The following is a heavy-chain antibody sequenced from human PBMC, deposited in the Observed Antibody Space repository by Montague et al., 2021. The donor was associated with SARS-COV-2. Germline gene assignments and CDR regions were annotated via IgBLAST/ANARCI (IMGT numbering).Heavy chain of an antibody. CDR1: GGSFSGYY. V-gene: IGHV4-34*01. D-gene: IGHD2-15*01. CDR2: TNDSGRT. CDR3: ARGYCSGGGCYYYYGMDV. J-gene: IGHJ6*02. Sequence: SETLSLTCAVYGGSFSGYYWSWIRQPPGRGLEWIGETNDSGRTNXNPSLKGRVTISVDTSKNQFSLRLSSVTAAETAVYYCARGYCSGGGCYYYYGMDVWGQGTTVTVSS.